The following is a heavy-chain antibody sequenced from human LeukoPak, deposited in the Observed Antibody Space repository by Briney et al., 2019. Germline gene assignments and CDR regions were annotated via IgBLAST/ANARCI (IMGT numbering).Heavy chain of an antibody. CDR3: ARLYGSGSSPYFDY. CDR1: GGSISSGSYY. D-gene: IGHD3-10*01. Sequence: PSQTLSLTCTVSGGSISSGSYYWSWIRQPAGKGLEWIGRIYTSGSTNYNPSLKSRVTISVDTSKNQFSLKLSSVTAADTAVYYCARLYGSGSSPYFDYWGQGTLVTVSS. J-gene: IGHJ4*02. CDR2: IYTSGST. V-gene: IGHV4-61*02.